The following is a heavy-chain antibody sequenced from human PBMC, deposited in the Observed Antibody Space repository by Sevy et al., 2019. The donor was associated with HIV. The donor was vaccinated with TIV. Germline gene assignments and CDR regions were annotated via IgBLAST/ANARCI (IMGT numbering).Heavy chain of an antibody. Sequence: GGSLRLSCAASKFTFSSYAMTWVRQAPGKGLEWVSGISGSGGTTYYADSVKGRFTISRDNSKNTLYLQMNSLRAEDTAVYYCAKVAGSGTYYSGDFDYWGQGTLVTVSS. CDR2: ISGSGGTT. V-gene: IGHV3-23*01. CDR3: AKVAGSGTYYSGDFDY. J-gene: IGHJ4*02. CDR1: KFTFSSYA. D-gene: IGHD3-10*01.